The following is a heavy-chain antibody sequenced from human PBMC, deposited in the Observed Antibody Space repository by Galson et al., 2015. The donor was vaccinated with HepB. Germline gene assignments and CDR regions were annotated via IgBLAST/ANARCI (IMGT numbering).Heavy chain of an antibody. CDR1: GFTFSAYT. Sequence: SLRLSCAASGFTFSAYTMNWVHRAPGKGLESIAYISTNGATIYYADSVKGRFTVSRDNARNSLYLQMNSLRDEDTAVYYCARVFFGSERYSAYWYFDRWGRGPLVTVSS. CDR2: ISTNGATI. J-gene: IGHJ2*01. CDR3: ARVFFGSERYSAYWYFDR. D-gene: IGHD3-10*01. V-gene: IGHV3-48*02.